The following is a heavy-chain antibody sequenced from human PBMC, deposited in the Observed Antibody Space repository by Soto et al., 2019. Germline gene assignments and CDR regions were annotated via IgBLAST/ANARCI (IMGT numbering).Heavy chain of an antibody. Sequence: PGKGLEWVSVISGSAGSSGPSYADSVQGRFSISRDNARNTLYLQMNSLRGEDTAMYYCAKARCSTANCYVPEYWGQGTRVTVSS. J-gene: IGHJ4*02. V-gene: IGHV3-23*01. CDR3: AKARCSTANCYVPEY. D-gene: IGHD2-2*01. CDR2: ISGSAGSSGP.